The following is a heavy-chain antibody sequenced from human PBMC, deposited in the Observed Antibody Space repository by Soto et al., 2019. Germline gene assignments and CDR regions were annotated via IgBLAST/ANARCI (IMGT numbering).Heavy chain of an antibody. Sequence: EQLVESGGGLVQPGGSLRLSCVVSGFTFAKYWMHWVRQAPGKGLVWVARIETDGTTQTYADSVEGRFTISRDNTKNTLYLHMNSLRAEDTAVYYCGRQAALWEKVDFRGHGTPVTVSP. D-gene: IGHD3-10*01. CDR3: GRQAALWEKVDF. V-gene: IGHV3-74*02. CDR2: IETDGTTQ. J-gene: IGHJ1*01. CDR1: GFTFAKYW.